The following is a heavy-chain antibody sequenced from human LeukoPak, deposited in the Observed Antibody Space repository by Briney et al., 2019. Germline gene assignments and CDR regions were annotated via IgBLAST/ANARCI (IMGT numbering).Heavy chain of an antibody. D-gene: IGHD5-12*01. CDR1: GFTFTDYA. CDR2: ILYDGSTK. CDR3: ARVMWMGWYFDS. J-gene: IGHJ4*02. V-gene: IGHV3-30*04. Sequence: PGGSLRLSCAASGFTFTDYAMHWVRQAPGKGLEWVAVILYDGSTKYYADSVKGRFTISRDNSKNTLYLQMNSLRTEDTAVYYCARVMWMGWYFDSWGQGTLVTVSS.